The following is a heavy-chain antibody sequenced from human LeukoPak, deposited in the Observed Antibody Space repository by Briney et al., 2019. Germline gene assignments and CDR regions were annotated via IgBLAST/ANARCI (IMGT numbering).Heavy chain of an antibody. J-gene: IGHJ5*02. D-gene: IGHD3-16*01. Sequence: ASVNVSCKASGYTFTGYYMHWVRQAPGQGREWMGWINPNSGGTNYAQKFQGRVTMTRDTSISTAYMELRRMRSDDNAVYYFWGSAQGGRRNRFDPWGQGTRVHVSS. CDR1: GYTFTGYY. CDR3: WGSAQGGRRNRFDP. V-gene: IGHV1-2*02. CDR2: INPNSGGT.